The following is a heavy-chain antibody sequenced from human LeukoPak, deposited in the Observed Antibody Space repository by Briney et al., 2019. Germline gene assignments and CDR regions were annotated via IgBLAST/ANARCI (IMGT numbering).Heavy chain of an antibody. CDR1: GYTFTSYA. V-gene: IGHV1-2*02. CDR3: ARESSGVGYIYGYFY. D-gene: IGHD5-18*01. Sequence: ASVKVSCKASGYTFTSYAMNWVRQAPGQGLEWMGWIIPNSGVTNYAQKFRGRVTTTRDTSISTAYMELTRLRSDDTAVYYCARESSGVGYIYGYFYWGQGTLVTVSS. J-gene: IGHJ4*02. CDR2: IIPNSGVT.